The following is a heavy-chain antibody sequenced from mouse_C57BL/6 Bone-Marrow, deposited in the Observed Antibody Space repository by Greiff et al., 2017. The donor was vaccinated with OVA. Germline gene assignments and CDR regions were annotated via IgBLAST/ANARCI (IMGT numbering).Heavy chain of an antibody. Sequence: EVKLMESGAELVKPGASVKLSCTASGFNIKDYYMHWVKQRTEQGLEWIGRIDPEDGETKYAPKFQGKATITADTSSNTAYLQLSSLTSEDTAVYYCAKRRRGSYFDYWGQGTTLTVSS. CDR2: IDPEDGET. V-gene: IGHV14-2*01. J-gene: IGHJ2*01. CDR3: AKRRRGSYFDY. CDR1: GFNIKDYY.